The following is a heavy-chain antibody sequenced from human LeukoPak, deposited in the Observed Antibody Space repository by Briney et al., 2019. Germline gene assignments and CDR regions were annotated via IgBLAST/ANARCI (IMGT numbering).Heavy chain of an antibody. J-gene: IGHJ4*02. D-gene: IGHD7-27*01. CDR2: IYHSGST. CDR1: GYSISSGYY. Sequence: PSETLSLTCTVSGYSISSGYYWGWIRQPPGKGLEWIGSIYHSGSTYYNPSLKSRVTISVDTSKNQFSLKLSSVTAADTAVYYCARASRTGLGIGSFDYWGQGTLVTVSS. CDR3: ARASRTGLGIGSFDY. V-gene: IGHV4-38-2*02.